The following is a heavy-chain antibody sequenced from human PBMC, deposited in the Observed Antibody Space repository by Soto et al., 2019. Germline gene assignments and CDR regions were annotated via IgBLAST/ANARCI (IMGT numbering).Heavy chain of an antibody. Sequence: GGSLRLSCAASGFTFSSYAMSWVRQAPGKGLEWVSAIRGSGGSTYYADSVKGRFTISRDNSKNTLYLKMNSRRAEDTAVYYCAKGRVCSGGSCYSRLYYYGMDVWGQGTTVTVSS. CDR3: AKGRVCSGGSCYSRLYYYGMDV. D-gene: IGHD2-15*01. CDR1: GFTFSSYA. CDR2: IRGSGGST. V-gene: IGHV3-23*01. J-gene: IGHJ6*02.